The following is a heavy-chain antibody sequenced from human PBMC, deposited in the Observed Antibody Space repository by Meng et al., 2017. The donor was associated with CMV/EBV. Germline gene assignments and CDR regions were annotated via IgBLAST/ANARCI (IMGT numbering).Heavy chain of an antibody. J-gene: IGHJ4*02. V-gene: IGHV6-1*01. CDR2: TYYRSKWYN. CDR3: ARGIAVAGTRFDY. Sequence: GDSVSSNSAAWNWIRQSPSRGLEWLGRTYYRSKWYNDYAVSVKSRITINTDTSKNQFSLQLNSVTPEDTAVYYCARGIAVAGTRFDYWGQGTLVTVSS. D-gene: IGHD6-19*01. CDR1: GDSVSSNSAA.